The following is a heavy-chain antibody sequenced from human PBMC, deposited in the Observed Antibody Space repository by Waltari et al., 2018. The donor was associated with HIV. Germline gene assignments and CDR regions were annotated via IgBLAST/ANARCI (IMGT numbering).Heavy chain of an antibody. CDR1: GFTFSSYW. CDR2: INSDGSST. D-gene: IGHD5-12*01. Sequence: EVQLVESGGGLVQPGGSLRLSCAASGFTFSSYWMHWVRQAPGKGLVWGARINSDGSSTSYADSGKGRFTISRDNAKNTLYLQMNSLRAEDTAVYYCARASPDIVATIKHYGMDVWGQGTTVTVSS. V-gene: IGHV3-74*01. J-gene: IGHJ6*02. CDR3: ARASPDIVATIKHYGMDV.